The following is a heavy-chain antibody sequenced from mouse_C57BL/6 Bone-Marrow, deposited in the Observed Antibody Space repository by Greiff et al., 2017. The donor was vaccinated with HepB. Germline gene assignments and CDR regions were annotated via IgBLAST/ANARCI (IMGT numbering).Heavy chain of an antibody. CDR3: ARSTYYNYFDY. CDR1: GYTFTDYY. V-gene: IGHV1-26*01. Sequence: EVQLQQSGPELVKPGASVKISCKASGYTFTDYYMNWVKQSHGKSLEWIGDINPNNGGTSYNQKFKGKATLTVDKSSSTAYMELRSLTSEDSAVYYCARSTYYNYFDYWGQGTTLTVSS. J-gene: IGHJ2*01. CDR2: INPNNGGT. D-gene: IGHD1-1*01.